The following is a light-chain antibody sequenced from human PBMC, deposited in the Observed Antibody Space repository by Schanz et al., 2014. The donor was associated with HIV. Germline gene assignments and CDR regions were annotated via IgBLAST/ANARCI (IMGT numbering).Light chain of an antibody. Sequence: EIVMTQSPATLSVSPGEKVTLSCRASQGVGSRFLAWYQQEPGLAPRLLIYDASTRAAGTPDRFSGSGSGTDFTLTINRLEPEDFAVYYCQQYAALPQTFGQGTKLEIK. CDR2: DAS. CDR1: QGVGSRF. V-gene: IGKV3D-20*01. CDR3: QQYAALPQT. J-gene: IGKJ2*01.